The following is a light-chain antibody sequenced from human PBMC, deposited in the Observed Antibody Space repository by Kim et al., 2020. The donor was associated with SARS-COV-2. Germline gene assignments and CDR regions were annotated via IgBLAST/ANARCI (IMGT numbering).Light chain of an antibody. CDR3: QVWDTNTDAYV. V-gene: IGLV3-21*04. J-gene: IGLJ1*01. CDR2: YDS. CDR1: NIGGES. Sequence: SYELTQPPSVSVAPGKTARITCGGNNIGGESVHWYQQKPGQAPVLVIYYDSDRPSGIPERFSGSNSGNTVTLTISRVEAGDEADYYCQVWDTNTDAYVFGTGTKVTVL.